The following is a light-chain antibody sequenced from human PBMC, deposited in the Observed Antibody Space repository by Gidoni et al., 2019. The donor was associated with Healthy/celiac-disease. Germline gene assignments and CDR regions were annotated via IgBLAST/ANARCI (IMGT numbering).Light chain of an antibody. J-gene: IGKJ4*01. CDR2: DAS. CDR1: QSVSSY. CDR3: QQRSNWPPST. V-gene: IGKV3-11*01. Sequence: EIVLTQSPATLSLSPGERATLSCRASQSVSSYLAWYQQKPGQAPRLLIYDASNSATGIPARFSGSGSGTDFTLTISSLEPEDFAVYYCQQRSNWPPSTFXGXTKVXIK.